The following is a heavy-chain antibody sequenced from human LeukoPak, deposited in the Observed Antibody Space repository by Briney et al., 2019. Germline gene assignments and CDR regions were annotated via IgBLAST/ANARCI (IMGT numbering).Heavy chain of an antibody. CDR2: ISSGGGST. V-gene: IGHV3-64*01. J-gene: IGHJ4*02. CDR1: GFTFSSYS. Sequence: PGGSLRLSCAASGFTFSSYSMHWVRQAPGKGLEYVSAISSGGGSTYYANSVKGRFTISRDNSKNTLYLQMGSLRAEDMAVYYCASGATGTLTATFDYWGQGTLDTVSS. D-gene: IGHD1-1*01. CDR3: ASGATGTLTATFDY.